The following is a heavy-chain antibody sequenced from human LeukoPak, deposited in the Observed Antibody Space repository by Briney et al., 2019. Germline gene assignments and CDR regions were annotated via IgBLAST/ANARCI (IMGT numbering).Heavy chain of an antibody. D-gene: IGHD3-10*01. V-gene: IGHV3-21*01. J-gene: IGHJ4*02. CDR3: ARDLWFGELLSR. Sequence: PGGSLRLSCAASGFTFSSYSMNWVRQTPGKGLEWVSSISSSSYIYYADSVKGRFTISRDNAKNSLYLQMNSLRAEDTAVYYCARDLWFGELLSRRGQGTLVTVSS. CDR1: GFTFSSYS. CDR2: ISSSSYI.